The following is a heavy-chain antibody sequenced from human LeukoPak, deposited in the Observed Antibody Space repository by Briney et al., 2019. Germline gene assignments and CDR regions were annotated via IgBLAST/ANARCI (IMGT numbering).Heavy chain of an antibody. Sequence: ASVKVSCKASGYTFTSYDINWVRQATGQGLEWMGWMNPNSGNTGYAQKFQGRVTITRNTSISTAYMELSSLRSDDTAVYYCARDGSGSYYNVAWFDPWGQGTLVAVSS. D-gene: IGHD3-10*01. CDR1: GYTFTSYD. J-gene: IGHJ5*02. CDR2: MNPNSGNT. CDR3: ARDGSGSYYNVAWFDP. V-gene: IGHV1-8*03.